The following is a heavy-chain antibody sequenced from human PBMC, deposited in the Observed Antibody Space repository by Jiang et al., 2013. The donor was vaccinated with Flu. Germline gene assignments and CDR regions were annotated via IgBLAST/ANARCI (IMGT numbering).Heavy chain of an antibody. D-gene: IGHD2-8*02. CDR3: AHDSPVVSVSLFDY. V-gene: IGHV2-5*02. CDR1: GFSLSTTAVG. CDR2: IYWDDSK. Sequence: KPTQTLTLTCSFSGFSLSTTAVGVGWIRQPPGKALEWLALIYWDDSKYFTPSLKNRVTVTKDSSRNQVVLTMTNMDPADTATYFCAHDSPVVSVSLFDYWGRGILVTVSS. J-gene: IGHJ4*02.